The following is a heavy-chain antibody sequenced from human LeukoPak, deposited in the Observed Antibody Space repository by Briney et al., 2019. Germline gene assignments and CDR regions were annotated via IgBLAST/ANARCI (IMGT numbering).Heavy chain of an antibody. V-gene: IGHV1-18*01. J-gene: IGHJ4*02. CDR3: ARDNCSGGTCRKADY. CDR2: ISAYNGNT. CDR1: GYTFTRYG. Sequence: ASVNVSCKASGYTFTRYGISWVRQAPGQGLEWMGWISAYNGNTKYAQNLQGRVTMTTDTSTSTAYMELRSLRSDDTAVYYCARDNCSGGTCRKADYWGQGTLVTVSS. D-gene: IGHD2-15*01.